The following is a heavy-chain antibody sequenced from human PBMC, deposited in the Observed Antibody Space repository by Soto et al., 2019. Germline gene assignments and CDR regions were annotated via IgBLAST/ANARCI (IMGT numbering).Heavy chain of an antibody. V-gene: IGHV3-48*01. CDR2: ISSSSSTI. CDR1: GFTFSSYS. D-gene: IGHD3-3*01. J-gene: IGHJ3*02. CDR3: ARDWKRITIFGVATRAFDI. Sequence: PGGSLRLSCAASGFTFSSYSMNWVRQAPGKGLEWVSYISSSSSTIYYADSVKGRFTISRDNAKNSLYLQMNSLRAEDTAVYYCARDWKRITIFGVATRAFDIWGQGTTVTVSS.